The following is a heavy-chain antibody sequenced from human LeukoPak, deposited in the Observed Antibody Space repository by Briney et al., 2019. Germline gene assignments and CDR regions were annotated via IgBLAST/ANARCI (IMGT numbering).Heavy chain of an antibody. V-gene: IGHV4-34*01. J-gene: IGHJ5*02. CDR1: GGSFSGYY. CDR3: ARGVSTSRSLNWFDP. CDR2: INHSGST. Sequence: SETLSLTCAVYGGSFSGYYWSWIRQPPGKGPEWIGEINHSGSTNYNPSLKSRVTISVDTSKNQFSLKLSSVTAADTAVYYCARGVSTSRSLNWFDPWAREPWSPSPQ. D-gene: IGHD2-2*01.